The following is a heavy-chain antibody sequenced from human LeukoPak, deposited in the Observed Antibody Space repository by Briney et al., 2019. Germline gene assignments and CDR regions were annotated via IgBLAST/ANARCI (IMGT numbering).Heavy chain of an antibody. V-gene: IGHV3-66*01. D-gene: IGHD6-13*01. Sequence: GGSLRLSCAASGFTVSSNYMSWVRQAPGKGLEWVSVIYSGGSTYYAGSVKGRFTISRDNSKNTLYLQMNSLRAEDTAVYYCARDKGMNGYFDYWGQGTLVTVSS. CDR2: IYSGGST. CDR3: ARDKGMNGYFDY. J-gene: IGHJ4*02. CDR1: GFTVSSNY.